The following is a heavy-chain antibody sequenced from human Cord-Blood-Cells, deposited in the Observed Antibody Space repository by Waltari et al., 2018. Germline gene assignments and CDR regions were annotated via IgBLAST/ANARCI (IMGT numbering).Heavy chain of an antibody. CDR1: GYTFTGYY. CDR2: INPNSGGT. J-gene: IGHJ3*02. V-gene: IGHV1-2*02. D-gene: IGHD3-3*01. Sequence: QVQLVQSGAEVKKPGASVKVSCKASGYTFTGYYIHWVRQAPGQGLEWMGWINPNSGGTNYAQKFQGRVTMTRDTSISTAYMELSRLRSDDTAVYYCARDFGLGMGRDAFDIWGQGTMVTVSS. CDR3: ARDFGLGMGRDAFDI.